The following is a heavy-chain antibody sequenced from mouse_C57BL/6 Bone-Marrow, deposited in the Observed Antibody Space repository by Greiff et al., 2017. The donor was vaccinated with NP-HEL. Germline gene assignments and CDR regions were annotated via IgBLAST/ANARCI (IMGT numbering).Heavy chain of an antibody. Sequence: EVKLVESGGDLVKPGGSLKLSCAASGFTFSSYGMSWVRQTPDKRLEWVATISSGGSYTYYPDSVKGRFTISRDNAKHTLYLQMSSLKSEDTAMYYCARHEDYEGFAYWGQGTLVTVSA. D-gene: IGHD2-4*01. CDR2: ISSGGSYT. CDR3: ARHEDYEGFAY. J-gene: IGHJ3*01. CDR1: GFTFSSYG. V-gene: IGHV5-6*02.